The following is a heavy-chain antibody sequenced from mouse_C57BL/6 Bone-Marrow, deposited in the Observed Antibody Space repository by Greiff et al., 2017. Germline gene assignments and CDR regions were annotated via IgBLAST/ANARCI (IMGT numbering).Heavy chain of an antibody. V-gene: IGHV1-50*01. CDR2: IDPSDSYT. CDR3: ARNWENWFAY. D-gene: IGHD4-1*01. CDR1: GYTFTSYW. Sequence: QVQLQQSGAELVKPGASVKLSCKASGYTFTSYWMQWVKQRPGQGLEWIGEIDPSDSYTNYNQKFKGKATLTVDTSSSTAYMQLSSLTSEDSAVYYCARNWENWFAYWGQGTLVTVSA. J-gene: IGHJ3*01.